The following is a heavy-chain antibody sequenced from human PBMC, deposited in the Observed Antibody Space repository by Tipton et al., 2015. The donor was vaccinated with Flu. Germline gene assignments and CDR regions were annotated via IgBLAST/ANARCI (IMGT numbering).Heavy chain of an antibody. CDR1: GFTFSNSW. CDR3: ARSKTGAFDY. D-gene: IGHD3-9*01. CDR2: IKSDGSET. V-gene: IGHV3-7*01. Sequence: SLRLSCAASGFTFSNSWMRWVRQAPGKGLEWVASIKSDGSETYYLDSVEGRFTISRDNTKNSLYLQMSSLRAEDTALYYCARSKTGAFDYWGQGLLVIVSS. J-gene: IGHJ4*02.